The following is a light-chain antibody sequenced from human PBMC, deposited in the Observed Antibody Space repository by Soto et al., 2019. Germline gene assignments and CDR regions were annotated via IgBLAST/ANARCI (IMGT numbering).Light chain of an antibody. CDR2: ATS. V-gene: IGKV1-39*01. CDR3: QQSYRRPPWA. Sequence: DIQMTQSPSSLSATVGDRVTITCRASQSISFYLNWYQQKPGKAPNLLIYATSSLQSGFPSRFSCSGSGTDFNLTPSPLQPEDVATYYCQQSYRRPPWAFGQGATVDMK. CDR1: QSISFY. J-gene: IGKJ1*01.